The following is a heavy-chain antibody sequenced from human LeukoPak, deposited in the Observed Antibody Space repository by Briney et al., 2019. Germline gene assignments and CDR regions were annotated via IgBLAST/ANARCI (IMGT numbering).Heavy chain of an antibody. CDR1: GGSFSGYY. D-gene: IGHD6-13*01. V-gene: IGHV4-34*01. Sequence: SETLSLTCAVYGGSFSGYYWSWIRQPPGKGLEWIGEINHSGSTNYNPSLKSRVTISVDTSKNQFSLKLSSVTAADTAVYYCARYPIAAAGTCFDCWGQGTLVTVSS. CDR2: INHSGST. CDR3: ARYPIAAAGTCFDC. J-gene: IGHJ4*02.